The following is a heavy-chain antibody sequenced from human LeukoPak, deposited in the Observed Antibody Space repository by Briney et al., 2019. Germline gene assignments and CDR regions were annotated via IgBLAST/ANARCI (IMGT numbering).Heavy chain of an antibody. CDR1: GYTLTELS. CDR3: ATLLGGSYYRYYYYYYMDV. CDR2: FDPEDGET. J-gene: IGHJ6*03. D-gene: IGHD1-26*01. Sequence: ASVKVSCKVSGYTLTELSMHWVRQAPGKGLEWMGGFDPEDGETIYAQKFQGRVTMTEATSTDTAYMELSSLRSEDTAVYYCATLLGGSYYRYYYYYYMDVWGKGTTVTVSS. V-gene: IGHV1-24*01.